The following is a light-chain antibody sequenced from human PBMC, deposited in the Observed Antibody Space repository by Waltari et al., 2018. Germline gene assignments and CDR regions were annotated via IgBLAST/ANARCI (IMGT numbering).Light chain of an antibody. CDR1: QSINSW. Sequence: DIKMTKSPPTLSASVGDRVTITCRASQSINSWLAWYQQKPGKAPNLLIYKASSLESGVPSRFSGSASGTEFTLTISSLQPDDFATYYCQQYNNYPWTFGQGTKVEI. V-gene: IGKV1-5*03. CDR3: QQYNNYPWT. J-gene: IGKJ1*01. CDR2: KAS.